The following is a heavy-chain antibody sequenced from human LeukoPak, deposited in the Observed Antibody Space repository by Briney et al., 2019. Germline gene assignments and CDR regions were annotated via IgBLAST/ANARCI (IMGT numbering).Heavy chain of an antibody. CDR3: ARVSRIAVAGYIDY. CDR1: GYTFTSYG. Sequence: ASVKVSCKASGYTFTSYGISWVRQAPGQGLEWMGGIIPIFGTANYAQKFQGRVTITADESTSTAYMELSSLRSEDTAVYYCARVSRIAVAGYIDYWGQGTLVTVSS. D-gene: IGHD6-19*01. J-gene: IGHJ4*02. V-gene: IGHV1-69*13. CDR2: IIPIFGTA.